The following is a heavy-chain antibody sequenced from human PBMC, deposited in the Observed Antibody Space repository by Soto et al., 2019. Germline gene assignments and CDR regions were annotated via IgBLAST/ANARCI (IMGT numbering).Heavy chain of an antibody. CDR2: ISYDGNYK. Sequence: QVQLVESGGGVVQPGRSLRLSCAASDFTFSDYVMHWVRQAPGKGLEWVARISYDGNYKYYADPVKGRFTISRDTSKNTLFLQMNSLKLEDTAVYYCAKDRGRYCSGGSCLFFDDWGQGTLVTVSS. D-gene: IGHD2-15*01. J-gene: IGHJ4*02. CDR3: AKDRGRYCSGGSCLFFDD. V-gene: IGHV3-30*18. CDR1: DFTFSDYV.